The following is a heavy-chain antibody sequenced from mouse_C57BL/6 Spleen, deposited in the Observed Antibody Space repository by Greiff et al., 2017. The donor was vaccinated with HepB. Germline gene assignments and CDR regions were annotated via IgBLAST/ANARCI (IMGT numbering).Heavy chain of an antibody. CDR1: GYTFTSYW. CDR3: ARRITTVVAWYFDV. J-gene: IGHJ1*03. D-gene: IGHD1-1*01. V-gene: IGHV1-61*01. CDR2: IYPSDSET. Sequence: QVQLQQPGAELVRPGSSVKLSCKASGYTFTSYWMDWVKQRPGQGLEWIGNIYPSDSETHYNQKFKDKATLTVDKSSSTAYMQLSSLTSEDSAVYYCARRITTVVAWYFDVWGTGTTVTVSS.